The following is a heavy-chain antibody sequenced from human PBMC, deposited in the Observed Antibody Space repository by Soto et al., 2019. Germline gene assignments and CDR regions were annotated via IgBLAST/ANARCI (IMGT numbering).Heavy chain of an antibody. CDR2: ISGSGGST. CDR1: GFTFSSYA. CDR3: AKEGVWFGELQRNLDY. D-gene: IGHD3-10*01. Sequence: EVQLLESGGGLVQPGGSLRLSCAASGFTFSSYAMSWVRQAPGKGLEWVSAISGSGGSTYYADSVKGRFTISRDNSKNTLYLQMNSLRAEDTAVYYCAKEGVWFGELQRNLDYWGQETLVTVSS. V-gene: IGHV3-23*01. J-gene: IGHJ4*02.